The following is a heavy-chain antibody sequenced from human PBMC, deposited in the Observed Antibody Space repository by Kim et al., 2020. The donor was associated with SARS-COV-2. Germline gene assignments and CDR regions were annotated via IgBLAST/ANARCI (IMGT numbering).Heavy chain of an antibody. J-gene: IGHJ4*02. CDR1: GFTFSSYG. CDR2: ISYDGNNK. CDR3: AKEQKVGDRPYYFDY. Sequence: GGSLRLSCGASGFTFSSYGMHWVRQAPGKGLEWVAVISYDGNNKYYADSVKGRFTISRDNFKNTLYLQMDSLRAEDTAVYYCAKEQKVGDRPYYFDYWGQGNLVTVSS. V-gene: IGHV3-30*18. D-gene: IGHD2-2*01.